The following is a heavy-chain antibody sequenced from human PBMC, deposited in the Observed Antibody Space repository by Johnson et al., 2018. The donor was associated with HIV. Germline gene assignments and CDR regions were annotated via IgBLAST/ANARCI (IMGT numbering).Heavy chain of an antibody. CDR2: ISYDGSNK. V-gene: IGHV3-30*18. CDR3: AKESETYGGNIGFEHPFDI. CDR1: GFTFSSYG. Sequence: QVQLVESGGGVVQPGRSLRLSCAASGFTFSSYGMHWVRQAPGKGLAWVAIISYDGSNKHYADSVKGRFTISRDNSKNTLYLQMNSLRAEDTAVYYCAKESETYGGNIGFEHPFDIWGQGTMVTVSS. D-gene: IGHD4-23*01. J-gene: IGHJ3*02.